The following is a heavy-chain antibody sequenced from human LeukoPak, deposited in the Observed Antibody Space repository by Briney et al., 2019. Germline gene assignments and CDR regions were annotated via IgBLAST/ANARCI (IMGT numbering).Heavy chain of an antibody. D-gene: IGHD2-21*02. Sequence: ASVKVSCKASGYTFTAYYMHWVRQAPGQGLEWMGWINPNSGGTSSAQKFQGRVTMTRDTSISAAYMELSRLTSDDTAVYYCASRFDHGVTHYMDVWGKGTTVTVSS. J-gene: IGHJ6*03. CDR1: GYTFTAYY. V-gene: IGHV1-2*02. CDR3: ASRFDHGVTHYMDV. CDR2: INPNSGGT.